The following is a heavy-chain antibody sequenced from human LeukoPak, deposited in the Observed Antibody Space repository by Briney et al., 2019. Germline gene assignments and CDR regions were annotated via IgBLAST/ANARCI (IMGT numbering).Heavy chain of an antibody. CDR3: AREGRRNDGWSETVDY. J-gene: IGHJ4*02. D-gene: IGHD6-19*01. CDR2: IIPIFGTA. Sequence: GSSVKVSCKASGGTFSSYAFNWVRQAPGQGLEWVGGIIPIFGTAIYADSFQGRVMITMAEATSTVYMELSSLRSEDTAVYYCAREGRRNDGWSETVDYWGQGTLVTVSS. CDR1: GGTFSSYA. V-gene: IGHV1-69*05.